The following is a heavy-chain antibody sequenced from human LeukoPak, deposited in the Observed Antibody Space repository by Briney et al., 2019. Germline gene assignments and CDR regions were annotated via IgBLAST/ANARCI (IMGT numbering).Heavy chain of an antibody. CDR2: IYYSGNT. CDR1: GGSISSSRYY. CDR3: ARPTTFYYYYMDV. D-gene: IGHD4-17*01. V-gene: IGHV4-39*01. Sequence: SETLSLTCTVSGGSISSSRYYWGWIRQPPGEGLEWIGSIYYSGNTYYSPSLKSRVTMSVDTSKNQFSLKLTSVTAADTAVYYCARPTTFYYYYMDVWGKGTTVTVSS. J-gene: IGHJ6*03.